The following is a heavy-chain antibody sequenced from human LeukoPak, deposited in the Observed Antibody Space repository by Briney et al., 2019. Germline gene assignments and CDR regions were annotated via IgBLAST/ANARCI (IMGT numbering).Heavy chain of an antibody. J-gene: IGHJ4*02. Sequence: GGSLRLSCVASGFEFGVYGMNWVRQAPGKGLEWVAVIWFDGSEKRYGDSVKGRFTISRDNSNNTIFLQMNSLRVEDTAVYYCVRDREGWSGYYKVFEYWGQGALVTVS. V-gene: IGHV3-33*01. CDR3: VRDREGWSGYYKVFEY. D-gene: IGHD3-3*01. CDR1: GFEFGVYG. CDR2: IWFDGSEK.